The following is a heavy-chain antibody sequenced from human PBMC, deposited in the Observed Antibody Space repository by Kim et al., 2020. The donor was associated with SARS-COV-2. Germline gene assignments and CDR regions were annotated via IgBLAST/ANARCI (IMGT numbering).Heavy chain of an antibody. D-gene: IGHD3-22*01. CDR3: AREEGPYYYDSSGYSDY. J-gene: IGHJ4*02. V-gene: IGHV3-74*01. CDR2: INSDGSST. CDR1: GFTFSSYW. Sequence: GGSLRLSCAASGFTFSSYWMHWVRQAPGKGLVWVSRINSDGSSTSYADSVKGRFTISRDNAKNTLYLQMNSLRAEDTAVYYCAREEGPYYYDSSGYSDYWGQGTLVTVSS.